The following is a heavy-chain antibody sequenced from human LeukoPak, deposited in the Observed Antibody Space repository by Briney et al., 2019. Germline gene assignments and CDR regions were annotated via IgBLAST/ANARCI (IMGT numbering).Heavy chain of an antibody. CDR1: GGSISSGSYY. Sequence: SQTLSLTCTVSGGSISSGSYYWSWIRQPAGKGLEWIGRIYTSGSTNYNPSLKSRVTISVDTSKNQFPLKLSSVTAADTAVYYCAREVRGYSYGANDYWGQGTLVTVSS. CDR2: IYTSGST. V-gene: IGHV4-61*02. J-gene: IGHJ4*02. CDR3: AREVRGYSYGANDY. D-gene: IGHD5-18*01.